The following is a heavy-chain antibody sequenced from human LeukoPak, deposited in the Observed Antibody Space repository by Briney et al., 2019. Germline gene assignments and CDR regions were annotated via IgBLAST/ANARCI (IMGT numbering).Heavy chain of an antibody. CDR1: GGSISSYY. J-gene: IGHJ6*03. V-gene: IGHV4-4*07. CDR3: ARGGTVNYYYMDV. Sequence: PSGTLSLTCTVSGGSISSYYWSWIRQPAWKGLEWIGRIYTTGSTNYNPSLKSRVTMSVDTSKNQFSLKLSSVTAADTAVYYCARGGTVNYYYMDVWGKGTTVTVSS. CDR2: IYTTGST. D-gene: IGHD4-11*01.